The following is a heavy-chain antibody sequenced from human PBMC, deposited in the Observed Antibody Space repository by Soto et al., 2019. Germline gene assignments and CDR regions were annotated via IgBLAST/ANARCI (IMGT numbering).Heavy chain of an antibody. D-gene: IGHD6-19*01. J-gene: IGHJ6*02. Sequence: QVQLVQSGAEVKKPGSSVKVSCKASGGTFSSYAINWVRQAPGQGLEWMGGIIPIFGTADYAQKFQGRVTITADESTSTAYMELSSLRAEDTAVYYCARAVAGGVYYYYGMDVWGQGTTVTVSS. CDR3: ARAVAGGVYYYYGMDV. CDR1: GGTFSSYA. V-gene: IGHV1-69*12. CDR2: IIPIFGTA.